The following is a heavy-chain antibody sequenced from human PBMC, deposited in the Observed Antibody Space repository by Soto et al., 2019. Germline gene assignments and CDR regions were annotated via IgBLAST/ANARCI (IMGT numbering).Heavy chain of an antibody. CDR1: GGSFSWYY. J-gene: IGHJ6*02. CDR2: INHSGST. Sequence: SETLSLTCAVYGGSFSWYYWSWIRQPPGKGLEWIGEINHSGSTNYNPSLKSRVTISVDTSKNQFSLKLSSVTAADTAVYYCARGPLPYSNYGWGYYYGMDVWGQGTTVTVSS. D-gene: IGHD4-4*01. V-gene: IGHV4-34*01. CDR3: ARGPLPYSNYGWGYYYGMDV.